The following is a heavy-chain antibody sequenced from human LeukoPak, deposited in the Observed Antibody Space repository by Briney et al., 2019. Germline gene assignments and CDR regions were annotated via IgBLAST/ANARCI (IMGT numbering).Heavy chain of an antibody. CDR2: ISGSGGST. CDR3: AKDYVRFGELLPFDY. J-gene: IGHJ4*02. Sequence: GGSLRLSCAASGFTVSSNYMSWVRQAPGKGLEWVSAISGSGGSTYYADSVKGRFTISRDNSKNTLYLQMNSLRAEDTAVYYCAKDYVRFGELLPFDYWGQGTLVTVSS. V-gene: IGHV3-23*01. D-gene: IGHD3-10*01. CDR1: GFTVSSNY.